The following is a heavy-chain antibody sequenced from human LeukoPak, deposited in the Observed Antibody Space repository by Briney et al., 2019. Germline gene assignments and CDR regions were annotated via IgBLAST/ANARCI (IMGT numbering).Heavy chain of an antibody. CDR3: ARTYFFDY. V-gene: IGHV4-30-2*03. J-gene: IGHJ4*02. Sequence: SETLSLTCAVSGGSISSGGYSWSWIRQPPGKGLEWIGYIYYSGSTYYNPSLKSRVTISVDTSKNQFSLKLSSVTAADTAVYYCARTYFFDYWGQGTLVTVSS. CDR1: GGSISSGGYS. CDR2: IYYSGST.